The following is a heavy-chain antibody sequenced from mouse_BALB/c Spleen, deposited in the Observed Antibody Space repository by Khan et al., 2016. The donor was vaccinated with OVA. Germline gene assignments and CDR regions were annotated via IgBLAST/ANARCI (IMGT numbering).Heavy chain of an antibody. CDR1: GYNFTNYW. J-gene: IGHJ3*01. CDR2: IYPSDSYT. Sequence: QVQLQQPGTELVRPGASVKLSCKASGYNFTNYWINWVRQRPGQGLEWIGNIYPSDSYTNYNQKFKDKATLTVDKSSSTAYMQLSSPTSEYSAVYDCTREVVDGSSFAYWGQGTLVTVSA. V-gene: IGHV1-69*02. CDR3: TREVVDGSSFAY. D-gene: IGHD1-1*02.